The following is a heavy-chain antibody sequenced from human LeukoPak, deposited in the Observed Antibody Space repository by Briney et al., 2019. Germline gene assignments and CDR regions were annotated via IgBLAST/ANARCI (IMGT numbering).Heavy chain of an antibody. D-gene: IGHD2-15*01. J-gene: IGHJ2*01. CDR2: IYTSGGT. CDR1: GGSISSYY. Sequence: SETLSLTCTVSGGSISSYYWSWIRQPAGKGLEWIGRIYTSGGTNYNPSLKSRVTMSVDTSKNQFSLKLSSVTAADTAVYYCAREGGPVARRHWYFDLWGRGTLVTVSS. CDR3: AREGGPVARRHWYFDL. V-gene: IGHV4-4*07.